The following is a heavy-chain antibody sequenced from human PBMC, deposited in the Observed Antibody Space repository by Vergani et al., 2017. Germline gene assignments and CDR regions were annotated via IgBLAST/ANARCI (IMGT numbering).Heavy chain of an antibody. Sequence: VQLVESGGGVVQPGRSLRLSCAASGFTFSSYAMHWVRQAPGKGLEWVANIKQDGSEKYYVDSVKGRFTISRDNAKNSLYLQMNSLRAEDTAVYYCARLGLGTNSGWFDPWGQGTLVTVSS. CDR1: GFTFSSYA. CDR3: ARLGLGTNSGWFDP. D-gene: IGHD3-16*01. V-gene: IGHV3-7*01. CDR2: IKQDGSEK. J-gene: IGHJ5*02.